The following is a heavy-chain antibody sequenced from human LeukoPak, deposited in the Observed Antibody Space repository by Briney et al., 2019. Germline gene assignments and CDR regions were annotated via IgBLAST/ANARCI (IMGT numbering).Heavy chain of an antibody. CDR2: INPNSGGT. J-gene: IGHJ6*02. V-gene: IGHV1-2*02. CDR3: ARDNLTPYGMDV. D-gene: IGHD1-14*01. CDR1: GYTFTGYY. Sequence: ASVKVSCKASGYTFTGYYMRWVRQAPGQGLEWMGWINPNSGGTNYAQKFQGRVTMTRDTSISTAYMELSRLRSDDTAVYYCARDNLTPYGMDVWGQGTTVTVSS.